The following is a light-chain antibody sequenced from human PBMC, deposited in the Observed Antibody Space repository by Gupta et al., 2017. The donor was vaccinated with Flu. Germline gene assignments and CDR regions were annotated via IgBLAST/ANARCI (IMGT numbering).Light chain of an antibody. J-gene: IGLJ1*01. Sequence: SVTISCTGTDSDVGYYDYVYWYQQHSGKANKLMVYGVTKRPAGVPDRFSGSKSGNTASLTIFVRQAEDEGDYYCCSDAGSDTYVFGTGTKVTVL. V-gene: IGLV2-11*01. CDR1: DSDVGYYDY. CDR2: GVT. CDR3: CSDAGSDTYV.